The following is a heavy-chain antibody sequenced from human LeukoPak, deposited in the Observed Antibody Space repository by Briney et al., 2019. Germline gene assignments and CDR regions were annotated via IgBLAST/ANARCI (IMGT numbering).Heavy chain of an antibody. Sequence: ASVKVSCKASGYTFTSYGISWVRQAPGQGLEWMGWISAYNGNTNYAQKLQGRVTMTTDTSTSTAYMELRSLRSDDTAVYYCASASKMQLWATGDAFDIWGQGTMVTVSS. D-gene: IGHD5-18*01. J-gene: IGHJ3*02. V-gene: IGHV1-18*01. CDR2: ISAYNGNT. CDR1: GYTFTSYG. CDR3: ASASKMQLWATGDAFDI.